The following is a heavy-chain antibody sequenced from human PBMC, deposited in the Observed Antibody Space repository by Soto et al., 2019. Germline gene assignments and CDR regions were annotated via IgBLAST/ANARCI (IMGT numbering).Heavy chain of an antibody. V-gene: IGHV3-23*01. D-gene: IGHD1-1*01. CDR1: GFTFSSYA. CDR3: ARDETTTGTYYMDV. CDR2: ISGSGGST. Sequence: SGGSLRLSCAASGFTFSSYAMSWVRQAPGKGLEWVSAISGSGGSTYYADSVKGRFTISRDNAKNSLYLQMNSLRAEDTAVYYCARDETTTGTYYMDVWGKGTTVTVSS. J-gene: IGHJ6*03.